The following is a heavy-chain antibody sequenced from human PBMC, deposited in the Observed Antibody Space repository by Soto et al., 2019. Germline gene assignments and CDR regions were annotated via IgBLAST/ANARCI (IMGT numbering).Heavy chain of an antibody. J-gene: IGHJ4*02. D-gene: IGHD5-12*01. CDR3: ARSAIVATIRYFDY. V-gene: IGHV4-34*01. CDR2: INHSGST. CDR1: GGSFSGYY. Sequence: SETLSLTRAVYGGSFSGYYWSWIRQPPGKGLEWIGEINHSGSTNYNPSLKSRVTISVDTSKNQFSLKLSSVTAADTAVYYCARSAIVATIRYFDYWGQGTLVTVSS.